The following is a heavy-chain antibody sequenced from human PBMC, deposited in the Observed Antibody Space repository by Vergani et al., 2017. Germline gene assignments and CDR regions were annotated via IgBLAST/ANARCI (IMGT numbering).Heavy chain of an antibody. D-gene: IGHD4-23*01. V-gene: IGHV3-13*01. Sequence: VQLVESAGGVVQPGGSLRLSCAASGFTFSNFGMHWVRQATGKGLEWVSAIGTAGDTYYPGSVKGRFTISRENAKNSLYLQMNSLRAGDTAIYYCARAVSTTVGDPPGYWGQGTLVTVSS. J-gene: IGHJ4*02. CDR1: GFTFSNFG. CDR2: IGTAGDT. CDR3: ARAVSTTVGDPPGY.